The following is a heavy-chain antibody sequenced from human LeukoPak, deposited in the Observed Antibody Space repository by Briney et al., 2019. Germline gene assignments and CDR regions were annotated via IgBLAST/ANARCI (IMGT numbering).Heavy chain of an antibody. CDR1: GFTFSSYA. CDR3: AKDRDGYNPDY. D-gene: IGHD5-24*01. Sequence: TGGSLRLSCAASGFTFSSYAMSWVRQAPGEGLEWVSSISDSGTHIYYADSVKGRFTISRDNSKNTVYLQMNCLRAEDTAVYYCAKDRDGYNPDYWGQGTLVSVSS. CDR2: ISDSGTHI. J-gene: IGHJ4*02. V-gene: IGHV3-23*01.